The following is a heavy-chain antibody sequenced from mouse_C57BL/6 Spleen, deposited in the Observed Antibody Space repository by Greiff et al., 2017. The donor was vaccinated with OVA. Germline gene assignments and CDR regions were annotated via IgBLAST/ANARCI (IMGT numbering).Heavy chain of an antibody. Sequence: QVQLQQSGAELVMPGASVKLSCKASGYTFTSYWMHWVKQRPGQGLEWIGEIDPSDSYTNYNQKFKGKSTLTVDKSSSTAYMQLSSLTSEDSAVYYCARSEYYGSSSYWYFDVWGTGTTVTVSS. CDR3: ARSEYYGSSSYWYFDV. J-gene: IGHJ1*03. V-gene: IGHV1-69*01. CDR1: GYTFTSYW. D-gene: IGHD1-1*01. CDR2: IDPSDSYT.